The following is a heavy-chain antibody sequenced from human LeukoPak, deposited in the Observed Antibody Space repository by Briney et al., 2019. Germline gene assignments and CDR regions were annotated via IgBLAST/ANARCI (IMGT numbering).Heavy chain of an antibody. V-gene: IGHV4-59*01. CDR2: IYYSGST. Sequence: SETLSLTCAVYGGSFSGYYWSWIRQPPGKGLEWIGYIYYSGSTNYNPSLKSRVTISVDTSKNQFSLKLSSVTAADTAVYYCARDYCTNGVCYMDYWGQGTLVTVSS. CDR1: GGSFSGYY. D-gene: IGHD2-8*01. CDR3: ARDYCTNGVCYMDY. J-gene: IGHJ4*02.